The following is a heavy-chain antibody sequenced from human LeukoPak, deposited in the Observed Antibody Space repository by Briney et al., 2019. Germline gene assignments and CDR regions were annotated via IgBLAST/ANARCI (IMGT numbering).Heavy chain of an antibody. CDR2: ISYDGSNK. V-gene: IGHV3-30*18. Sequence: PGGSLRLSCAASGFTFSSYGMHWVRQAPGKGLEWVAVISYDGSNKYYADSVKGRFTISRDNSKNTLYLQMNSLRAEDTAVYYCAKDRNRESAYFDYWGQGTLVTVSS. CDR1: GFTFSSYG. CDR3: AKDRNRESAYFDY. J-gene: IGHJ4*02.